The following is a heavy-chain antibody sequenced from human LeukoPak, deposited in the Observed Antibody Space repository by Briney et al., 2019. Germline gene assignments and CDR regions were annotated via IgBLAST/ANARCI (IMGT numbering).Heavy chain of an antibody. Sequence: ASVKLSCKASGYTFTGYYMHWVRQAPGQGLELMGCINPNSGGTNYAQKFQGRVTMTRDTSISTAYMELSRLRSDDTAVYYCARECYGSGSYYNNWFDPWGQGTLVTVSS. CDR1: GYTFTGYY. D-gene: IGHD3-10*01. CDR3: ARECYGSGSYYNNWFDP. V-gene: IGHV1-2*02. J-gene: IGHJ5*02. CDR2: INPNSGGT.